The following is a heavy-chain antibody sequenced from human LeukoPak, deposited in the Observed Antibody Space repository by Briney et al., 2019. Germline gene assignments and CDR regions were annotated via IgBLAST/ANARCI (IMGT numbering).Heavy chain of an antibody. J-gene: IGHJ4*02. V-gene: IGHV3-30-3*01. D-gene: IGHD3-22*01. CDR3: AGYYYDSSGSFDY. CDR1: GFTFSSYA. Sequence: PGRSLRLSCAASGFTFSSYAMHWVRQAPGKGLEWVAVISYDGSNKYYAESVKGRFTISRYNSKNTLYLQMNSLRAENTAVYYCAGYYYDSSGSFDYWGQGTLITVSS. CDR2: ISYDGSNK.